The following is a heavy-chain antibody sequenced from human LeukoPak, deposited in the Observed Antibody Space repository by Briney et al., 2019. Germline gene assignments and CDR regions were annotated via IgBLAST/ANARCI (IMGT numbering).Heavy chain of an antibody. CDR3: AREKNRSLGYSYGLGY. D-gene: IGHD5-18*01. CDR1: GYTFTGSY. Sequence: ASVKVSCKASGYTFTGSYMHWVRQAPGQGLEWMGWINPNSGGTNYAQKFQGRVTMTRDTSISTAYMELSRLRSGDTAVYYCAREKNRSLGYSYGLGYWGQGTLVTVSS. CDR2: INPNSGGT. J-gene: IGHJ4*02. V-gene: IGHV1-2*02.